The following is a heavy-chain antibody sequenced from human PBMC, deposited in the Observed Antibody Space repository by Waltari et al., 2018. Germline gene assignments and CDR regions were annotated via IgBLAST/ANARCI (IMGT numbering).Heavy chain of an antibody. CDR2: IYHSGRT. D-gene: IGHD6-6*01. Sequence: QVQLQESGPGLVKPSETLSLTCDVSGYSISSGYSWGWIRQPPGQGLEWIGSIYHSGRTYQNPSLKSRLTISLDPSKNQFSLKLSCVTAADTAVFYCARHPEQLVGYWYFDLWGRGTLVSVSS. J-gene: IGHJ2*01. CDR3: ARHPEQLVGYWYFDL. V-gene: IGHV4-38-2*01. CDR1: GYSISSGYS.